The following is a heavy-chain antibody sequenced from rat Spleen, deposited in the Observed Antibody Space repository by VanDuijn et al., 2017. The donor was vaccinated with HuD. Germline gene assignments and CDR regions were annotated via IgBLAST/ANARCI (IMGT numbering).Heavy chain of an antibody. CDR3: ATVGPHYFDY. CDR2: ISYSGST. Sequence: EVQLQESGPGLVKPSQSLSLTCSVTGYSITSNYWGWIRKFSGNKMEWIGHISYSGSTSYNPSLKSRISISRDTSKNQFFLHLNSVSTEDTAIYYCATVGPHYFDYWGQGVMVTVSS. V-gene: IGHV3-1*01. D-gene: IGHD3-1*01. CDR1: GYSITSNY. J-gene: IGHJ2*01.